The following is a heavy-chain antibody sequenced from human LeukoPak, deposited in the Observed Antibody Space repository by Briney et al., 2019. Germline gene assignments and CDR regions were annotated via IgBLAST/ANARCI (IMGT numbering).Heavy chain of an antibody. CDR3: ARDAGETAMVTFDY. CDR1: GFTFSSYS. D-gene: IGHD5-18*01. CDR2: ISSSSSYI. V-gene: IGHV3-21*01. Sequence: GGSLRLSCAASGFTFSSYSMNWVRQAPGKGLEWVSSISSSSSYIYYADSVKGRFTISRDNAKNSLYLQMNSLRAEDTAVYYCARDAGETAMVTFDYWGQGTLVTVSS. J-gene: IGHJ4*02.